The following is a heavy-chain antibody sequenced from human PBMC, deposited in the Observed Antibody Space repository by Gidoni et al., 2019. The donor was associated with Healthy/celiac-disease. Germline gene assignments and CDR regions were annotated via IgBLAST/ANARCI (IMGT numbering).Heavy chain of an antibody. Sequence: EVQLLESGGGLVQPGGSLRLSCAASGFPFSRYAMSCVRQAPGKGLGGVSAISGSGGSTYYADSVKGRFTISRDNSKNTLYLQMNSLRAEDTAVYYCAKDRRYCSSTSCFILGYDAFDIWAKGQWSPSLQ. CDR2: ISGSGGST. J-gene: IGHJ3*02. CDR3: AKDRRYCSSTSCFILGYDAFDI. D-gene: IGHD2-2*01. CDR1: GFPFSRYA. V-gene: IGHV3-23*01.